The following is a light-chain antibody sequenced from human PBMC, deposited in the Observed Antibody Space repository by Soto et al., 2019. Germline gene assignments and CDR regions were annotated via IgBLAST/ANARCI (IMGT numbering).Light chain of an antibody. CDR2: DAS. J-gene: IGKJ1*01. CDR1: RRVSTY. CDR3: QQRDNWPWT. V-gene: IGKV3-11*01. Sequence: ETVLTQPPATLSLSPGDRATLSCRASRRVSTYLAWYQQKVGQAPRLLIYDASNRAAGTPGRFSGSGSGTDFTLTISSLEPEDFAVYYCQQRDNWPWTFGQGTKVDIK.